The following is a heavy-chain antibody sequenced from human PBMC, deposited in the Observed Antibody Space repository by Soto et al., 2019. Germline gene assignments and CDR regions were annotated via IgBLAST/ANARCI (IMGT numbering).Heavy chain of an antibody. CDR3: ARGSANERTFVLDH. CDR2: IYSSGYT. J-gene: IGHJ4*02. CDR1: RGSINNFY. V-gene: IGHV4-59*01. Sequence: PSQTLSLTCTLSRGSINNFYWNWIRHSPGKGMEWIGYIYSSGYTNYNPSLKTRVTMSVDTSKNQFSLNLNSVTAADTAIYYCARGSANERTFVLDHWGQGTLVTVSS.